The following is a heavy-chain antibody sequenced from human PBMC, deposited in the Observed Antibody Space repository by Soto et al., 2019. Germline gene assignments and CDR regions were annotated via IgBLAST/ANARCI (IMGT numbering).Heavy chain of an antibody. J-gene: IGHJ5*02. CDR3: ANEEGVVVTDSRFDP. CDR1: GFTFIRYA. CDR2: ISGRGDST. V-gene: IGHV3-23*01. D-gene: IGHD2-21*02. Sequence: EVQLLESGGGLVQPGGSLRLSCAASGFTFIRYAMIWVRQAPGKGLEWVSAISGRGDSTYYAESAKGRFTISRDNSKNMLFLQMNSLRADDTAVYYCANEEGVVVTDSRFDPWGQGALVTVSS.